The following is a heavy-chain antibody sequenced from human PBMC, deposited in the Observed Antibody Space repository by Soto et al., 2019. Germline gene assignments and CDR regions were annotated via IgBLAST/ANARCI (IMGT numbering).Heavy chain of an antibody. CDR3: ARGLEDYGDYLNWFDP. CDR2: ISAYNGNT. CDR1: GYTFTSYG. J-gene: IGHJ5*02. Sequence: ASVKVSCKASGYTFTSYGISWVRQAPGQGLEWMGWISAYNGNTNYAQKLQGRVTMTTDTSTSTAYVELRSLRSGDTAVYYCARGLEDYGDYLNWFDPWGQGTLVTVAS. D-gene: IGHD4-17*01. V-gene: IGHV1-18*01.